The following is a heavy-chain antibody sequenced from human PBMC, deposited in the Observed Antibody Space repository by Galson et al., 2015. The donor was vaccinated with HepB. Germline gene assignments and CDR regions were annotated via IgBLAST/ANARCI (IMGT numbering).Heavy chain of an antibody. V-gene: IGHV4-31*03. CDR1: GGSISSGGYY. CDR3: ARDPRYGGLHWGYFDY. J-gene: IGHJ4*02. Sequence: TLSLTCTVSGGSISSGGYYWSWIRQHPGKGLEWIGYIYYSGSTYYNPSLKSRVTISVDTSKNQFSLKLSSVTAADTAVYYCARDPRYGGLHWGYFDYWGQGTLVTVSS. D-gene: IGHD7-27*01. CDR2: IYYSGST.